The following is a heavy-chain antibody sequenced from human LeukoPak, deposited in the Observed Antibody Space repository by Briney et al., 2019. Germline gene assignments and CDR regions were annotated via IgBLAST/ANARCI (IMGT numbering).Heavy chain of an antibody. V-gene: IGHV4-61*02. CDR2: IYTSGST. CDR3: ARDWWSYDILTGYYIFYDWFDP. D-gene: IGHD3-9*01. CDR1: GDSISSGDYY. Sequence: PSQTLSLTCTVSGDSISSGDYYWSWIRQPAGKGLEWIGRIYTSGSTNYNPSLKSRVTMSVDTSKNQFSLKLSSVTAADTAVYYCARDWWSYDILTGYYIFYDWFDPWGQGTLVTVSS. J-gene: IGHJ5*02.